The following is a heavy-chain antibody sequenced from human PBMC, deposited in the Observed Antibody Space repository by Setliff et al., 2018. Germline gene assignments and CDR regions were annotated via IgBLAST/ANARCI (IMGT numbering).Heavy chain of an antibody. J-gene: IGHJ3*02. D-gene: IGHD3-22*01. CDR3: DSSGSHKWDAFDI. CDR1: GYSFTSYW. Sequence: GESLKISCKGSGYSFTSYWIGWVRQMPGKGLEWMGIIYPGDSDTRYSPSFQGQVTISADKSISTAYLQWSSLKASDTAMYYYDSSGSHKWDAFDIWGQGTMVTVSS. V-gene: IGHV5-51*01. CDR2: IYPGDSDT.